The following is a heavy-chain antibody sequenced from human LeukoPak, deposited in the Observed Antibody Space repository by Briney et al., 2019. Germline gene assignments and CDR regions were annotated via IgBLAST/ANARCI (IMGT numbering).Heavy chain of an antibody. CDR2: FIGSGGST. D-gene: IGHD3-3*01. J-gene: IGHJ6*03. CDR3: EKDRRVGFWSEDYMVV. Sequence: GGSLRLSCVASGFTFKTYAMHWVRQAPGRGREWVSAFIGSGGSTYYADSVKGLFTISRDNSNNSQYMQMNRLRAEGTAVYYCEKDRRVGFWSEDYMVVWGKGTTVTVSS. CDR1: GFTFKTYA. V-gene: IGHV3-23*01.